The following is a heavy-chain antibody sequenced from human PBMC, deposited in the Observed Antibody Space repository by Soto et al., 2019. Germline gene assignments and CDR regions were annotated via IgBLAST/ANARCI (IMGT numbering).Heavy chain of an antibody. CDR2: ISGSGGST. J-gene: IGHJ4*02. CDR1: GFTFSSYA. D-gene: IGHD3-22*01. CDR3: AKEEEGDYYDSSGYYLDY. V-gene: IGHV3-23*01. Sequence: GESLKISCAASGFTFSSYAMSWVRQAPGKGLEWVSAISGSGGSTYYADSVKGRFTISRDNSKNTLYLQMNSLRAEDTAVYYCAKEEEGDYYDSSGYYLDYWGQGTLVTVSS.